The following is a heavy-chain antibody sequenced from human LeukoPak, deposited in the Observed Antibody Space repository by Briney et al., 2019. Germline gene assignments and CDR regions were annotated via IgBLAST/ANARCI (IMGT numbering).Heavy chain of an antibody. Sequence: GASVKVSCKASGYTFSSYGISWVRQAPGQGLEWMGWISAYNGNTNYAQKLQGRVTMTTDTSTSTAYMELRSLRSDDTAVYYCARRAGSGSYFLYYFDYWGQGTLVTVSS. CDR3: ARRAGSGSYFLYYFDY. J-gene: IGHJ4*02. D-gene: IGHD3-10*01. CDR1: GYTFSSYG. CDR2: ISAYNGNT. V-gene: IGHV1-18*01.